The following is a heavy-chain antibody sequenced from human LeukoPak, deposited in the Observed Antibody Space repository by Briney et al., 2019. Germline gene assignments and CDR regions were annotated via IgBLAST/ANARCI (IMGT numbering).Heavy chain of an antibody. D-gene: IGHD2-2*01. CDR1: GFTFSTYS. V-gene: IGHV3-21*01. CDR2: ISGSTTYI. CDR3: ARGTCSDTTCSLFDY. Sequence: GGSLRLSCAASGFTFSTYSMNWVRAAPGEGLGWVSSISGSTTYIYLADSVKGRFTISRDNAKNSLYLQMNSLGAEDTAVYYWARGTCSDTTCSLFDYWGQGTLVTVSS. J-gene: IGHJ4*02.